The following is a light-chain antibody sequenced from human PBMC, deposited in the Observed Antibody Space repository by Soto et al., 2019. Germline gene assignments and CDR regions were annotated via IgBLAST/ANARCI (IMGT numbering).Light chain of an antibody. CDR2: DVS. Sequence: QSVLTQPASVSGSPGQSITISCTGTSSDVGGYNYVSWYQQHPGKAPKLMIYDVSNRPSGVSNRFSGSKSGNTASLTISGFQAEDEADHYCSSYTSSSTLNVFGTGTKVTVL. CDR3: SSYTSSSTLNV. CDR1: SSDVGGYNY. V-gene: IGLV2-14*01. J-gene: IGLJ1*01.